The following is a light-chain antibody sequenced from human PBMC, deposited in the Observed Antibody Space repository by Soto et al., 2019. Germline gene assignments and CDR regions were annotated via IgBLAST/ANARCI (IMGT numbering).Light chain of an antibody. CDR3: QQYNNWPLT. CDR2: GAS. Sequence: EIVMTQSPATLSVSPGERATLSCRASQSVSINLAWYQQKPGQAPRLLIYGASTRATDIPARFSGSGSGTVFTLTISSLQSEDFAVYYCQQYNNWPLTFGGGTKVEIK. J-gene: IGKJ4*01. CDR1: QSVSIN. V-gene: IGKV3-15*01.